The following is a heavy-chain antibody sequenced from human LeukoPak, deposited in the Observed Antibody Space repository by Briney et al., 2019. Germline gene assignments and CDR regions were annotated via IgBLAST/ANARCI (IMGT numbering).Heavy chain of an antibody. V-gene: IGHV3-53*01. CDR1: GFSVCIDY. J-gene: IGHJ6*04. Sequence: GGSLRLSCAASGFSVCIDYGSRVCQPPGKGLEWISVIYAGGSTFYTDSVKGRFTTSRDNSKNTVYLQMDRLTPEDTAVYYCARDPTGASVWGRGTTVTVSS. CDR3: ARDPTGASV. D-gene: IGHD1-14*01. CDR2: IYAGGST.